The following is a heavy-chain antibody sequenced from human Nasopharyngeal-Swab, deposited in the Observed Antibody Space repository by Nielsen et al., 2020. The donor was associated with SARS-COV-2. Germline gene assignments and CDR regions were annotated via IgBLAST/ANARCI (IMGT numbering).Heavy chain of an antibody. D-gene: IGHD3-10*01. V-gene: IGHV3-20*04. J-gene: IGHJ4*01. Sequence: GESLKISCAASGFTFDDYGMSWVRQAPGKGLEWVSGINWNGGSTGYADSVKGRFTISRDNAKNSLYLQMNSLRAEDTAVYYCATPEVGFGSPDYWGQGTLVTVPS. CDR3: ATPEVGFGSPDY. CDR1: GFTFDDYG. CDR2: INWNGGST.